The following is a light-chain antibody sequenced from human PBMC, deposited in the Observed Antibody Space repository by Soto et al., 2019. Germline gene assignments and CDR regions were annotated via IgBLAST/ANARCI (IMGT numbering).Light chain of an antibody. CDR1: QDISSW. CDR2: AAS. J-gene: IGKJ4*01. V-gene: IGKV1-12*01. Sequence: DIQMTQSPSSVSAYVGDRVTITCRASQDISSWLAWYQQKPGKAPKLLIYAASSLQSGVPSRFSGSGSATDFTLTIGSLQTEDIATYFCQQANSFPHTFGGGTKVEIK. CDR3: QQANSFPHT.